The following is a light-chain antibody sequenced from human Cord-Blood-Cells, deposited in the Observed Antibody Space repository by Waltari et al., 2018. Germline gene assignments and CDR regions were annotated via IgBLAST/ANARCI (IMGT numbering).Light chain of an antibody. CDR3: LLSYSGAAV. Sequence: QAVVTQEPSLTVSPGGTVTLPCGSRTGAVTSGHYPYWFQQKPGHAPKTLIYDTSNNHSWTPARFSGSLLGGKAALTLSGAQPEDEAEYYCLLSYSGAAVFGGGTQLTVL. CDR1: TGAVTSGHY. V-gene: IGLV7-46*01. J-gene: IGLJ7*01. CDR2: DTS.